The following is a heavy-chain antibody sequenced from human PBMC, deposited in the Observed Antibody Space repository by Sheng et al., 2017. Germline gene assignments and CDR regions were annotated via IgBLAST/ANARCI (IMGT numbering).Heavy chain of an antibody. D-gene: IGHD1-26*01. CDR1: GFIFSSYE. CDR3: ATNRGSGAFDY. J-gene: IGHJ4*02. CDR2: ISKSGRAI. Sequence: EVQLVESGGGLVQPGGSLRLSCAVSGFIFSSYEMDRVRQAPGKGLEWVSYISKSGRAIYYADSVKGRVTVSRDNAKNSLYLQMNSLGAEDTAVYYCATNRGSGAFDYWGQGTLVTV. V-gene: IGHV3-48*03.